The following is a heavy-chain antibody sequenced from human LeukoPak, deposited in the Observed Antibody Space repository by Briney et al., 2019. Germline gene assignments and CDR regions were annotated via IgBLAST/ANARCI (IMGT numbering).Heavy chain of an antibody. Sequence: GASLRLSCVASGFTFSSYPMIWVRQAPGKGLESVSYISDSGTVIHYADSVKRRFTLSRDNAKNSLNVQMNSLSAEDTAVYYCARVVGGMTGADYWGQGTLVTVSS. CDR3: ARVVGGMTGADY. J-gene: IGHJ4*02. V-gene: IGHV3-48*04. CDR2: ISDSGTVI. CDR1: GFTFSSYP. D-gene: IGHD3-9*01.